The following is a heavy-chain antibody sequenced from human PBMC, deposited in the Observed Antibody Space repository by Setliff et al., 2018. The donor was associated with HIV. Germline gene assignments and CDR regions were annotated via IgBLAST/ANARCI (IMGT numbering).Heavy chain of an antibody. CDR2: MNPNTGVS. D-gene: IGHD3-10*01. CDR1: GHTFTNVD. CDR3: ARGKGVGGVVITGGSDV. J-gene: IGHJ6*03. V-gene: IGHV1-8*01. Sequence: ASVKVSCKASGHTFTNVDIHWLRRATGQGLEWMGWMNPNTGVSGYALKFQARVTMTRDTSISTAYMELSSLTSEDTAVYYCARGKGVGGVVITGGSDVWGKGTTVTVS.